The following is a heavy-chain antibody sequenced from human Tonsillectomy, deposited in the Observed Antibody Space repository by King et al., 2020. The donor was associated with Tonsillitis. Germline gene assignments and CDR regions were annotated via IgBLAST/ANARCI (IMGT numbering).Heavy chain of an antibody. Sequence: EWQLVQSGDGLVNPGGSLRLFCTTSGFTFSNYDMNWVRQAPGKGLEWVSSISGSSSDIYYADSLKGRFTISRDNAKNSLFLQLNYLRAEDTAVYYCAKDKGAHYYDTGRGAFDVWGQGTMVTVSS. CDR3: AKDKGAHYYDTGRGAFDV. J-gene: IGHJ3*01. CDR1: GFTFSNYD. D-gene: IGHD3-22*01. V-gene: IGHV3-21*01. CDR2: ISGSSSDI.